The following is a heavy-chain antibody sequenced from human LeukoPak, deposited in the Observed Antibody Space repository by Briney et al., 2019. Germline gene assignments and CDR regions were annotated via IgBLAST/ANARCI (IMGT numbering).Heavy chain of an antibody. Sequence: PGGSLRLSCAASGFTFRNYWMSWVRQAPGKGLEWVANIKQDGSEKYYVDSVKGRFTISRDNAKNSLYLQMNSLRAEDTAVYYCAREGTYNWFDPWGQGTLVTVSS. J-gene: IGHJ5*02. CDR2: IKQDGSEK. D-gene: IGHD1-1*01. CDR1: GFTFRNYW. CDR3: AREGTYNWFDP. V-gene: IGHV3-7*01.